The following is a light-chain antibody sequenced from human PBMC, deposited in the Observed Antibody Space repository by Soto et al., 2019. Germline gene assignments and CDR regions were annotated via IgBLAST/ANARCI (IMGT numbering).Light chain of an antibody. J-gene: IGKJ5*01. CDR2: GTS. Sequence: EIVLTQSPATLSLSPGETATLSFSASRSISNYLAWYQHKPGQAPRLLIYGTSSRATGIPDRFSGSGSGTDFTLTISRLEPEDFAVYYCQQYGNSPITFGQGTRLEI. V-gene: IGKV3-20*01. CDR1: RSISNY. CDR3: QQYGNSPIT.